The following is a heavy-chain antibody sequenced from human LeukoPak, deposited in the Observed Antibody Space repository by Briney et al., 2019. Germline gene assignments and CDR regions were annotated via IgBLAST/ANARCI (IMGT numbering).Heavy chain of an antibody. CDR3: AKERELYSSSWDSELYY. Sequence: GRSLRLSCAAAGFTFSSYGMHWVRQAPGKGLEWVAVIWYDGSNKYYADSVKGRFTISRDNSKNTLYLQMNSLRAEDTAVYYCAKERELYSSSWDSELYYWGQGTLVTVSS. CDR2: IWYDGSNK. J-gene: IGHJ4*02. V-gene: IGHV3-33*06. CDR1: GFTFSSYG. D-gene: IGHD6-13*01.